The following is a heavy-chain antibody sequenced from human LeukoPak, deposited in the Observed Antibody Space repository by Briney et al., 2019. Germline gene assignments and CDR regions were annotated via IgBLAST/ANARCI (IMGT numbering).Heavy chain of an antibody. CDR2: IYYSGST. J-gene: IGHJ5*02. V-gene: IGHV4-39*07. D-gene: IGHD3-9*01. CDR1: GFSLSTSGVG. CDR3: ARDGSRYFDWLLLRNQEAWFDP. Sequence: SGPTLVNPTQTLTLTCTFSGFSLSTSGVGVGWIRQPPGKGLEWIGSIYYSGSTYYNPSLKSRVTTSVDTSKNQFSLKLSSVTAADTAVYYCARDGSRYFDWLLLRNQEAWFDPWGQGTLVTVSS.